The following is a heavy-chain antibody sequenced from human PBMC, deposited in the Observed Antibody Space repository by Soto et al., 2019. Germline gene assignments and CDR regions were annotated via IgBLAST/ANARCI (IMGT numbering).Heavy chain of an antibody. V-gene: IGHV4-39*01. Sequence: QLQLQESGPGLVKPSETLSLTCTVSGGSISSSSYYWGWIRQPPGKGLEWIGSIYYSGSTYYNPSLTSRVTISVDTSKNQFSLTLSSVTAADTAVYYCARRYCGGDCYPYWYFDLWGRGTLVTVSS. CDR2: IYYSGST. J-gene: IGHJ2*01. CDR3: ARRYCGGDCYPYWYFDL. CDR1: GGSISSSSYY. D-gene: IGHD2-21*01.